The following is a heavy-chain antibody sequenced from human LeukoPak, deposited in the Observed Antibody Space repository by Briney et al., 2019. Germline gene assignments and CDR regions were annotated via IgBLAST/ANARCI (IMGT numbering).Heavy chain of an antibody. V-gene: IGHV3-23*01. CDR2: INGGGVVT. D-gene: IGHD5-24*01. CDR3: AKRTYRDDYNRASMGYYYYIDV. J-gene: IGHJ6*03. Sequence: GGSLRLSCAASGFTFSNYAMSWVRQAPGKGLEWVSAINGGGVVTNYADSVKGRFTISRDNSKNTVYLRMNTLRAEDTAVYFCAKRTYRDDYNRASMGYYYYIDVWGKGTTVTVSS. CDR1: GFTFSNYA.